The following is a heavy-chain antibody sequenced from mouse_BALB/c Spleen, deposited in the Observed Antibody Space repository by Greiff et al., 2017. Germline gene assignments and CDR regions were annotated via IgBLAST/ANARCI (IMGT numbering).Heavy chain of an antibody. Sequence: VQLQQPGAELVKPGASVKLSCKASGYTFTSYWMHWVKQRPGQGLEWIGEINPSNGRTNYNEKFKSKATLTVDKSSSTAYMQLSSLTSEDSAVYYCAGGNYNYWGQGTTLTVSS. D-gene: IGHD2-1*01. V-gene: IGHV1S81*02. CDR3: AGGNYNY. CDR1: GYTFTSYW. CDR2: INPSNGRT. J-gene: IGHJ2*01.